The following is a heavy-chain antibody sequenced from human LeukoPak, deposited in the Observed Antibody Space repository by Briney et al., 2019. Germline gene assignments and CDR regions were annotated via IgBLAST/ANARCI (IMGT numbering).Heavy chain of an antibody. CDR2: IIPIFGTA. CDR1: GGTFSSYA. D-gene: IGHD2-2*01. J-gene: IGHJ1*01. V-gene: IGHV1-69*13. CDR3: GESTLGFCRSTTGYECFQD. Sequence: GASVKVSCKASGGTFSSYAISWVRQAPGQGLEWMGGIIPIFGTANYAQKFQGRVTITADESTSTAYIELSSLRSEHTAVYYCGESTLGFCRSTTGYECFQDWGEGTLVTVSP.